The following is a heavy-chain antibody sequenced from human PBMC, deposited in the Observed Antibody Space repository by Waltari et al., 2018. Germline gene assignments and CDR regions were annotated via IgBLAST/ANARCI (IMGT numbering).Heavy chain of an antibody. J-gene: IGHJ4*02. CDR2: FDPEDGET. Sequence: QVQLVQSGAEVKKPGSSVKVSCKASGGTFSSYAISWVRQAPGKGLEWMGGFDPEDGETIYAQKFQGRVTMTEDTSTDTAYMELSSLRSEDTAVYYCAKGQYDYVWGSYRSHYFDYWGQGTLVTVSS. CDR3: AKGQYDYVWGSYRSHYFDY. CDR1: GGTFSSYA. D-gene: IGHD3-16*02. V-gene: IGHV1-24*01.